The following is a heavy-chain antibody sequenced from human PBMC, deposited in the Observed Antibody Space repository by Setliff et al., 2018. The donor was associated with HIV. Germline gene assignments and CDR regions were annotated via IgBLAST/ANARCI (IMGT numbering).Heavy chain of an antibody. Sequence: LTCTVSGGSISSYYWSWIRQSPGEGLEWIGYIFYTESTNYTPSIKSTNYNPSLKSRVTISVDTSKNQFSLNLSSVTAADTAVYYCARHGAFYYYYYMDVWGKGTTVTVSS. J-gene: IGHJ6*03. CDR3: ARHGAFYYYYYMDV. CDR1: GGSISSYY. CDR2: IFYTESTNYTPSIKST. V-gene: IGHV4-59*08.